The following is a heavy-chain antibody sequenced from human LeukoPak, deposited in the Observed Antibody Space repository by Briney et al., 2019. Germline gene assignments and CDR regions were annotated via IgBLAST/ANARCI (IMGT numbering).Heavy chain of an antibody. CDR2: INHSGST. D-gene: IGHD2-15*01. CDR3: ARVDPPYCFDY. J-gene: IGHJ4*02. Sequence: PSETLSLTCAVYGGSFSGYYWSWIRQPPGKGLEWIGEINHSGSTNYNPSLKSRATISVDTSKNQFSLKLSSVTAADTAVYYCARVDPPYCFDYWGQGTLVTVSS. V-gene: IGHV4-34*01. CDR1: GGSFSGYY.